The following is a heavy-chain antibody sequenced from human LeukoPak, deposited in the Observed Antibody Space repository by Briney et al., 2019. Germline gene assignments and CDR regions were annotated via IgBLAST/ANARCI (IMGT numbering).Heavy chain of an antibody. D-gene: IGHD2-15*01. CDR3: ARESPNCSGGSCYFDY. CDR1: GFTFSSNY. Sequence: GGSLRLSCAASGFTFSSNYMSWVRQAPGKGLEWVSVIYSGDSTYYADSVKGRFTISRDNSKNTLYLQMNSLRAEDTAVYYCARESPNCSGGSCYFDYWGQGTLVTVSS. CDR2: IYSGDST. V-gene: IGHV3-66*02. J-gene: IGHJ4*02.